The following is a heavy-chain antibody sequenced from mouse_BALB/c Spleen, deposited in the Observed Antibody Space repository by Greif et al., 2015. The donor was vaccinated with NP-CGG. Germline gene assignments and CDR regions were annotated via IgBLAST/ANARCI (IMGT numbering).Heavy chain of an antibody. CDR3: ARHEPIRDYAMDY. J-gene: IGHJ4*01. V-gene: IGHV2-6-1*01. CDR1: GFSLTSYG. D-gene: IGHD1-1*01. CDR2: IWGDGST. Sequence: VKLMESGPGLVAPSQSLSITCTISGFSLTSYGVHWVRQPPGKGLEWLVVIWGDGSTTYNSALKSRLSISKDNSKSQVFLKMNSLQTDDTAMYYCARHEPIRDYAMDYWGQGTSVTVSS.